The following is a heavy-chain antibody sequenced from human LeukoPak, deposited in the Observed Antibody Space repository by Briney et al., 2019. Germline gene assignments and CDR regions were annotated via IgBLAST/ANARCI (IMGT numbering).Heavy chain of an antibody. D-gene: IGHD3-3*01. Sequence: GASVKVSCKASGGTFSSYAISWVRQAPGQGLEWMGGIIPIFGTANYAQKFQGRVTITADESTSTAYMELSSLRSEDTAVYYCARDDDFWSANFDYWGQGTLVTVSS. J-gene: IGHJ4*02. V-gene: IGHV1-69*13. CDR3: ARDDDFWSANFDY. CDR2: IIPIFGTA. CDR1: GGTFSSYA.